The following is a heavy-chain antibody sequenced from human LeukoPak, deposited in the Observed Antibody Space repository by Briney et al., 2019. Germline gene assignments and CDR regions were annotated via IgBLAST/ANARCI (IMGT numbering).Heavy chain of an antibody. CDR1: GFTFSTYS. J-gene: IGHJ4*02. Sequence: GGSLRLSCTASGFTFSTYSMSWVRQAPGKGLDWVSAISPGGGDTPSADSVKGRFTISRDNSKNTLYLQMNSLRAEDTAVYYCATLEPYDYWGQGTLVTVSS. CDR3: ATLEPYDY. D-gene: IGHD1-1*01. V-gene: IGHV3-23*01. CDR2: ISPGGGDT.